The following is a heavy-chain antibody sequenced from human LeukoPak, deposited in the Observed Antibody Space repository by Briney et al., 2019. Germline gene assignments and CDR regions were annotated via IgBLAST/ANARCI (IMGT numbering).Heavy chain of an antibody. CDR3: ARTTVTTEYYFDY. CDR1: GGSISSGGYS. Sequence: SQTLSLTCAVSGGSISSGGYSWSWIRQPPGKGLEWIGYIYHSGSTNYNPSLKSRVTISVDTSKNQFSLKLSSVTAADTAVYYCARTTVTTEYYFDYWGQGTLVTVSS. V-gene: IGHV4-30-2*02. J-gene: IGHJ4*02. D-gene: IGHD4-17*01. CDR2: IYHSGST.